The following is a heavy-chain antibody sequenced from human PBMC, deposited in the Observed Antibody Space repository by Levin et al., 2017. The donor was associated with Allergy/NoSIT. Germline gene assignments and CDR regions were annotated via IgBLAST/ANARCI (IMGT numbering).Heavy chain of an antibody. V-gene: IGHV3-9*01. CDR3: AKERNRYYFDY. CDR2: ISWNSGSI. CDR1: GFTFDDYA. J-gene: IGHJ4*02. Sequence: LSLTCAASGFTFDDYAMHWVRQAPGKGLEWVSGISWNSGSIGYADSVKGRFTISRDNAKNSLYLQMNSLRAEDTALYYCAKERNRYYFDYWGQGTLVTVSS.